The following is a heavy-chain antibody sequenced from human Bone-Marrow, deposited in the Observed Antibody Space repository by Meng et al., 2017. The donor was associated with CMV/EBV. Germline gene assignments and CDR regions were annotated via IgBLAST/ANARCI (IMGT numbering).Heavy chain of an antibody. V-gene: IGHV4-34*01. CDR1: GGSFSSYY. J-gene: IGHJ6*02. CDR2: INHSGST. CDR3: ARDLAYSSSHYYYGMDV. Sequence: GSLRLSCAVYGGSFSSYYWSWIRQPPGKGLEWIGEINHSGSTNYNPSLKSRVTISVDTSKNQFSLKLSSVTAADTAVYYCARDLAYSSSHYYYGMDVWGQGTTVTVSS. D-gene: IGHD6-6*01.